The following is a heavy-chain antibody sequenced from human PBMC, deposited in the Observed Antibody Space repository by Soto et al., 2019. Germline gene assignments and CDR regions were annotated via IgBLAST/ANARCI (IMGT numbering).Heavy chain of an antibody. D-gene: IGHD3-16*01. Sequence: QITLKESGPTLVKPTQTLTLTCTVSGFSLNTYGVGVGWIRQPPGKALEWLALIYWDNDKRYSPSLKSRLTITKDTSKNQVVVTMTNMDPVDAGTYYCARALGSWGAYYYDYWGQGTLLTVSS. CDR3: ARALGSWGAYYYDY. V-gene: IGHV2-5*02. CDR2: IYWDNDK. CDR1: GFSLNTYGVG. J-gene: IGHJ4*02.